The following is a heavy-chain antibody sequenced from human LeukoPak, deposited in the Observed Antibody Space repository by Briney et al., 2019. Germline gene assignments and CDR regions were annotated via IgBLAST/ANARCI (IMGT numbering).Heavy chain of an antibody. V-gene: IGHV4-30-2*01. CDR2: IYHSGST. D-gene: IGHD2-21*02. Sequence: SETLSLTCTVSGGSISSGGYYWSWIRQPPGEGLEWIGYIYHSGSTYYNPSLKSRVTISVDRSKNQFSLKLSSVTAADTAVYYCARVLSEHCGGDCPGAFDIWGQGTMVTVSS. CDR3: ARVLSEHCGGDCPGAFDI. CDR1: GGSISSGGYY. J-gene: IGHJ3*02.